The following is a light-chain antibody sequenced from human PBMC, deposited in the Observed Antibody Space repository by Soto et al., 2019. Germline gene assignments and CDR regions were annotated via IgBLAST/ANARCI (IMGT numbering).Light chain of an antibody. CDR1: QSVSTN. J-gene: IGKJ4*01. CDR3: QQYNNWLT. CDR2: GAS. Sequence: EIVMTQSPATLSVSPGERATLSCRASQSVSTNLAWYQQKPGQAPRLLMYGASTRASGIPARCSGSGSGTEFTLTISSLQSEDFAVYYCQQYNNWLTFGGGTKVDI. V-gene: IGKV3D-15*01.